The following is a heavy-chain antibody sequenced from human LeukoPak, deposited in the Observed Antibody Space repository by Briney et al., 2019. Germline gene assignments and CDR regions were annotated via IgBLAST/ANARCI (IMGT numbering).Heavy chain of an antibody. CDR1: GFTFSSYG. V-gene: IGHV3-30*02. Sequence: GGSLRLSCAASGFTFSSYGMHWVRQAPGKGLEWVAFIRYDGSNKYYADSVKGRFTISRDSSKNTLYLQMNSLRAEDTAVCYCAKEGPVRPRRWGAFDIWGQGTMVTVSS. J-gene: IGHJ3*02. CDR2: IRYDGSNK. CDR3: AKEGPVRPRRWGAFDI. D-gene: IGHD1-26*01.